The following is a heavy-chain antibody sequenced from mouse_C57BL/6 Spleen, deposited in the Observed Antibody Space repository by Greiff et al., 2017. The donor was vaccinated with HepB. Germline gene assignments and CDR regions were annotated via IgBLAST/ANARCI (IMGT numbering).Heavy chain of an antibody. CDR2: IYPSDSET. CDR3: ARGGYYFDY. J-gene: IGHJ2*01. V-gene: IGHV1-61*01. CDR1: GYTFTSYW. Sequence: VQLQQPGAELVRPGSSVKLSCKASGYTFTSYWMDWVKQRPGQGLEWIGNIYPSDSETHYNQKFKDKATLTVDKYSSTAYMQLSSLTSEDSAVYYCARGGYYFDYWGQGTTLTVSS.